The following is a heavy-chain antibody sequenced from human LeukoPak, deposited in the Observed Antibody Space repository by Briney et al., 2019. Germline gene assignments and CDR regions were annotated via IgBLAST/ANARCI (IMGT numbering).Heavy chain of an antibody. D-gene: IGHD6-19*01. CDR3: ARVRQGGSSGWYYFDY. CDR2: INPSGGST. V-gene: IGHV1-46*01. Sequence: ASVKVSCKASGYTFTGYYMHWVRQAPGQGLEWMGIINPSGGSTSYAQKFQGRVTMTRDTSTSTVYMELSSLRSEDTAVYYCARVRQGGSSGWYYFDYWGQGTLVTVSS. CDR1: GYTFTGYY. J-gene: IGHJ4*02.